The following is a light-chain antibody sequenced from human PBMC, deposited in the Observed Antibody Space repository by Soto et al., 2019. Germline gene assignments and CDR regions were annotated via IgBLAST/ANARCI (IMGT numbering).Light chain of an antibody. V-gene: IGLV3-21*04. CDR2: YDS. Sequence: SYELTQPPSVSVAPGKTARITCGGNNIGSKSVHWYQQKPGQAPVLVIYYDSDRPSGIPERFSGSNSGNTATLTISRVEAGDEADYYCQVCDSSSDLVVFGGGTQLTVL. CDR1: NIGSKS. CDR3: QVCDSSSDLVV. J-gene: IGLJ2*01.